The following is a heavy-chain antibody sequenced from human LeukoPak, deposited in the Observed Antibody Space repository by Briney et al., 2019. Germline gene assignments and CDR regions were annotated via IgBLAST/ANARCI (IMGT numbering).Heavy chain of an antibody. CDR1: GGSISSSSYY. D-gene: IGHD3-10*01. Sequence: SETLSLTCTVSGGSISSSSYYWGWIRQPPGKGLEWIGSIYYSGSTYYNPSLKSRVTISVDRSKNQFSLKLSSVTAADTAVYYCASIRGVIMGFGYWGQGTLVTVSS. CDR3: ASIRGVIMGFGY. J-gene: IGHJ4*02. V-gene: IGHV4-39*07. CDR2: IYYSGST.